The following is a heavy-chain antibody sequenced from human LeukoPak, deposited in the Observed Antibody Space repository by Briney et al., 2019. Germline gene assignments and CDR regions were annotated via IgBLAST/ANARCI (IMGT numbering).Heavy chain of an antibody. CDR3: ARDKLEMTTIFPYYYGTDV. J-gene: IGHJ6*02. V-gene: IGHV3-74*03. D-gene: IGHD5-24*01. Sequence: GGSLRLSCAASGFTFSSSWMHWVRQAPGKGLVWVSHINSDGSTTTYADSVKGRFTISRDNAKNSLSLQMNSLRAEDTAVYYCARDKLEMTTIFPYYYGTDVWGQGTTVTVSS. CDR2: INSDGSTT. CDR1: GFTFSSSW.